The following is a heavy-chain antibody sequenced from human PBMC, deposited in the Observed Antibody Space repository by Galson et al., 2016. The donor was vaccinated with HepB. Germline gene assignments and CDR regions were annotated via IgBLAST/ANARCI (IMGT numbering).Heavy chain of an antibody. D-gene: IGHD3-10*01. CDR3: ARVPQPKYYYDSGRGHFLYNGMDA. V-gene: IGHV1-8*01. Sequence: SVKVSCKASGYTFINYDINWVRQATGQGLEWMGWMNPNRGTTGYAQKFQGRVTMTRNTSISTAYLELSSLTSDDTAIYYCARVPQPKYYYDSGRGHFLYNGMDAWGKGTTVTVSS. CDR1: GYTFINYD. J-gene: IGHJ6*04. CDR2: MNPNRGTT.